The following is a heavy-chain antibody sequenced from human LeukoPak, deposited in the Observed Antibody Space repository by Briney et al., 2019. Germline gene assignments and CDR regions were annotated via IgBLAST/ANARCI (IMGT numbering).Heavy chain of an antibody. D-gene: IGHD2-2*01. V-gene: IGHV5-51*01. J-gene: IGHJ4*02. CDR1: GYSFTSYW. Sequence: GESLKISCKGSGYSFTSYWIGLVREMPGKGLEWMGIIYPGDSDTRYSPSFQGQVTISADKSISTAYLQWSSLKASDTALYYCARAVVVPAAIGGYFGFDYWGQGTLVTVSS. CDR3: ARAVVVPAAIGGYFGFDY. CDR2: IYPGDSDT.